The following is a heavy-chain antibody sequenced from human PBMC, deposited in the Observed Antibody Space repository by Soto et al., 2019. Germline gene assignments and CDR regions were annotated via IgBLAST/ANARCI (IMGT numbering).Heavy chain of an antibody. D-gene: IGHD6-19*01. CDR1: GFTFSSYG. CDR2: ISYDGSNK. J-gene: IGHJ4*02. CDR3: ARGIAVAAPVGY. Sequence: QVQLVESGGGVVQPGRSLRLSCAASGFTFSSYGMHWVRQAPGKGLEWVAVISYDGSNKYYADSVKGRFTISRDNSKSTLYLQMNSLRAEDTAVYYCARGIAVAAPVGYWGQGTLVTVSS. V-gene: IGHV3-30*03.